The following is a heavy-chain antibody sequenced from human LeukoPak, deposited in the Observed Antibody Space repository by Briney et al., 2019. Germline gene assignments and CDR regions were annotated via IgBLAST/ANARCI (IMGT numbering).Heavy chain of an antibody. CDR1: GFTFSTYV. CDR3: VRGTGY. Sequence: GGSLRLSCSVSGFTFSTYVMHWVRQAPGKGLEYVSAISSNGDNTYYADSVKGRFTISRDNSKNTLYLQMSSLRPDDTAVYFCVRGTGYWGQGTLVNVSS. CDR2: ISSNGDNT. J-gene: IGHJ4*02. V-gene: IGHV3-64D*06.